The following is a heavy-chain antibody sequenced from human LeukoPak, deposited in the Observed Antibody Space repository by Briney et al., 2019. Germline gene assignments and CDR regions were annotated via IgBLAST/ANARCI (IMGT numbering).Heavy chain of an antibody. J-gene: IGHJ4*02. CDR3: ARGSGEMGTANRLGY. CDR2: ISSSGGTL. V-gene: IGHV3-48*03. D-gene: IGHD5-24*01. Sequence: GGSLRLSCAASGFAFSSYEMNWVRQAPGKELEWVSYISSSGGTLYYADSVKGRFTISRDNAENSLYLQMNSLRAEDTAVYYCARGSGEMGTANRLGYWGQGTLVTVSS. CDR1: GFAFSSYE.